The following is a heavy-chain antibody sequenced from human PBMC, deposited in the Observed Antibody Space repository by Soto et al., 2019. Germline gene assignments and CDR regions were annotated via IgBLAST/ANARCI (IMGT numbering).Heavy chain of an antibody. CDR1: GGTFGSYP. V-gene: IGHV1-69*01. Sequence: QVQLVQSGAEVKKPGSSVKVSCKASGGTFGSYPISWVRQVPGQGLEWMGGIIPVFNTTTYAQTFKGRLAITAADSTSKANRKLSSQKSEDTAVYYCVRDLGGYCNGTSCYFGENWFDPWAQGTLVTVSS. D-gene: IGHD3-22*01. CDR2: IIPVFNTT. CDR3: VRDLGGYCNGTSCYFGENWFDP. J-gene: IGHJ5*02.